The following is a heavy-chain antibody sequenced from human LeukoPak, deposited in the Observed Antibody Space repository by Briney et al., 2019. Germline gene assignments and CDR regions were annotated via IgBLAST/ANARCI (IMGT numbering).Heavy chain of an antibody. D-gene: IGHD3-3*01. CDR3: TRDVLLHPGDDY. V-gene: IGHV3-7*04. CDR1: GFTLSRFW. J-gene: IGHJ4*02. Sequence: GGSLRLSCAASGFTLSRFWMTWVRQAPGKGLEWVANIKQDGSEKYYVDSVKGRFTVSRDNAKNSLYLQMNSLRAEDTAVYFCTRDVLLHPGDDYWGQGTLVTVSS. CDR2: IKQDGSEK.